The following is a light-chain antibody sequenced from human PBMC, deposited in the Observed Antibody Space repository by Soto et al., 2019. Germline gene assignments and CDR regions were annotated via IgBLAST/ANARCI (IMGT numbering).Light chain of an antibody. CDR3: SSYTSSSTLV. J-gene: IGLJ2*01. Sequence: QSVLTQPASVSGSPGQSITISCTGTSSDVGGYNYVSWYQQHPGKAPKFMIFDVSNRPSGVSSRFSGSKSGNTATLTISGLQAEDEADYYCSSYTSSSTLVFGGGTKLTVL. CDR2: DVS. CDR1: SSDVGGYNY. V-gene: IGLV2-14*01.